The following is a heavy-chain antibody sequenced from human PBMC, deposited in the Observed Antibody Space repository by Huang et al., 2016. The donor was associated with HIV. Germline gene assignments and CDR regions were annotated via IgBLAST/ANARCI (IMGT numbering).Heavy chain of an antibody. CDR1: GGSISTHY. CDR3: ARDHHDFWRGYRRMYFFDH. J-gene: IGHJ4*02. CDR2: IDYSGST. Sequence: QVQLQESGPGLVKPSETLSLTCTVSGGSISTHYWSWIRPPPGKGLEVIGIIDYSGSTNYSPSLKSRVTILLDTSKNQFSLRVNSVTAADTAMFYCARDHHDFWRGYRRMYFFDHWGQGTLVTVSS. D-gene: IGHD3-3*01. V-gene: IGHV4-59*11.